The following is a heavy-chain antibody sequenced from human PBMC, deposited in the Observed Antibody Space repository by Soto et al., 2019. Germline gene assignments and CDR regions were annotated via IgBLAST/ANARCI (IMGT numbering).Heavy chain of an antibody. CDR2: IHPGDSDT. CDR1: GYSFTSYW. V-gene: IGHV5-51*01. D-gene: IGHD2-15*01. J-gene: IGHJ6*02. Sequence: GESLKISCEASGYSFTSYWIGWVRQMPGKGLEWTGIIHPGDSDTKYSPSFQGQVTISVDKSITTAYLQWSSLKASDTAMYYCARTPGPEVAASLEYYCFSGMDVWGQGTTVTVSS. CDR3: ARTPGPEVAASLEYYCFSGMDV.